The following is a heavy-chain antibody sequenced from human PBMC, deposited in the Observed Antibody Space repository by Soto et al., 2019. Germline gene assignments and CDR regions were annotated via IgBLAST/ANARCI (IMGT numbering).Heavy chain of an antibody. D-gene: IGHD6-13*01. CDR3: ARGYRQSGYSSSWVFDY. V-gene: IGHV4-31*03. CDR2: IFYSGST. CDR1: GGSINSGGDY. Sequence: QVQLQESGPGLVKPSQTLSLICTVSGGSINSGGDYWNWIRQHPGKGLEWIGYIFYSGSTYYNPFLRGRVTISADTSENQFSLNLSSVTAADTAVYFCARGYRQSGYSSSWVFDYWGQGTLVNVSS. J-gene: IGHJ4*02.